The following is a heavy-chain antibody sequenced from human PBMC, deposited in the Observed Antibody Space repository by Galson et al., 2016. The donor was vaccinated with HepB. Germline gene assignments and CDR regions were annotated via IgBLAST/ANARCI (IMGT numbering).Heavy chain of an antibody. V-gene: IGHV1-69*13. D-gene: IGHD5-24*01. CDR1: GGSFSVFA. CDR2: IMPIFGTI. CDR3: ATLEGYL. Sequence: SVKVSCKASGGSFSVFAINWVRQAPGQGLEWMGEIMPIFGTINYAENFQGRVTITADGSTTTAYMHLSSLTSEDTAMYYCATLEGYLWGQGTLVTVSS. J-gene: IGHJ4*02.